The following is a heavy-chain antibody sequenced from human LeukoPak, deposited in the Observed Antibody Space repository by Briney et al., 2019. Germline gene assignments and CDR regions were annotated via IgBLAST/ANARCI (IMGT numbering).Heavy chain of an antibody. CDR1: GFTFSSYA. J-gene: IGHJ4*02. D-gene: IGHD2-2*01. CDR2: ISSSSSYI. V-gene: IGHV3-21*01. Sequence: GGSLRLSCAASGFTFSSYAMSWVRQAPGKGLEWVSSISSSSSYIYYADSVKGRFTISRDNAKNSLYLQMDSLRAEDTAVYYCARDPLYCSSTSCYRKGNFDYWGQGTLVTVSS. CDR3: ARDPLYCSSTSCYRKGNFDY.